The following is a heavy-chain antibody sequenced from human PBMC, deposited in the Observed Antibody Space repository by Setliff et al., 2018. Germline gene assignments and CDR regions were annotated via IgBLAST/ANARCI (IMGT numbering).Heavy chain of an antibody. D-gene: IGHD5-12*01. CDR2: ISWNSGSI. CDR3: ARGGRRWLQFDAFDI. J-gene: IGHJ3*02. Sequence: GGSLRLSCAASGFTFSSYSMNWVRQAPGKGLEWVSGISWNSGSIGYADSVKGRFTTSRDNAKNSLYLQMNSLRAEDMALYYCARGGRRWLQFDAFDIWGQGTMVTV. V-gene: IGHV3-9*03. CDR1: GFTFSSYS.